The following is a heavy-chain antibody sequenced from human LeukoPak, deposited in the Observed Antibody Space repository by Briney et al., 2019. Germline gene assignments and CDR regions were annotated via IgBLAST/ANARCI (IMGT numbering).Heavy chain of an antibody. CDR3: TRPGDCSGGSCYWYTDL. J-gene: IGHJ2*01. Sequence: GGSLRLSCAASGFTFSGSAMHWVRQASGKGLEWVGRIRSKANSYATAYAASVKDRFTISRDDSKNTAYLQMNSLKTEDTAVYYCTRPGDCSGGSCYWYTDLWGRGTLVTVSS. CDR1: GFTFSGSA. V-gene: IGHV3-73*01. CDR2: IRSKANSYAT. D-gene: IGHD2-15*01.